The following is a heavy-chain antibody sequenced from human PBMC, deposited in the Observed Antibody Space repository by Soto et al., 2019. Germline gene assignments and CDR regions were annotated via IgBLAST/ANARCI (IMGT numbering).Heavy chain of an antibody. CDR3: ARDDLIDYGDYGGYGMDV. CDR1: GYTFTGYY. J-gene: IGHJ6*02. D-gene: IGHD4-17*01. CDR2: INPNSGGT. V-gene: IGHV1-2*04. Sequence: QVQLVQSGAEVKKPGASVKVSCKASGYTFTGYYMYWVRQAPGQGLEWMGWINPNSGGTNYAQKFQGWVTMTRDPSISTAYMELSRLRSDDTAVYYCARDDLIDYGDYGGYGMDVWGQGTTVTVSS.